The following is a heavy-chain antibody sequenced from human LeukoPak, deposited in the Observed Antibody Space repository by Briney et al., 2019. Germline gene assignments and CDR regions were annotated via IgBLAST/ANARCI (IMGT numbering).Heavy chain of an antibody. CDR1: GGSISSYY. Sequence: PSETLSLTCTVSGGSISSYYWSWIRQPPGKGLEWIGYIYYSGSTYYNPSLKSRVTISVDTSKNQFSLKLSSVTAADTAVYYCARGSESRYYYYMDVWGKGTTVTVSS. CDR2: IYYSGST. CDR3: ARGSESRYYYYMDV. J-gene: IGHJ6*03. D-gene: IGHD3-10*01. V-gene: IGHV4-59*08.